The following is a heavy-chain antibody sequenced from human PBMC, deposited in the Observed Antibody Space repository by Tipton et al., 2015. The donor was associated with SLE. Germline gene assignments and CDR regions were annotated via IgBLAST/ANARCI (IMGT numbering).Heavy chain of an antibody. D-gene: IGHD6-19*01. CDR2: ISGSDGST. CDR1: GFTFKTYG. V-gene: IGHV3-23*01. Sequence: SLRLSCVGSGFTFKTYGMSWVRQAPGKGLEWVSHISGSDGSTDYADSVKGRFTISRDNSKNTLYLQMNTVRADDTGMYYCAGGRGWLIERWGRGTLVTVSS. CDR3: AGGRGWLIER. J-gene: IGHJ4*02.